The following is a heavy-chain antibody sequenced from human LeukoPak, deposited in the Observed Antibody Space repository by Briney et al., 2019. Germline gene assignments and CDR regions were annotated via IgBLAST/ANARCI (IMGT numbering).Heavy chain of an antibody. CDR2: IIPILGIA. CDR1: GGTFSSYT. D-gene: IGHD3-22*01. CDR3: ARDSASYYYDSSGYSFDY. Sequence: ASVKVSCKASGGTFSSYTISWVRQAPGQGLEWMGRIIPILGIANYAQKFQGRVTITADKSTSTAYMELSCLRSEDTAVYYCARDSASYYYDSSGYSFDYWGQGTLVTVSS. V-gene: IGHV1-69*04. J-gene: IGHJ4*02.